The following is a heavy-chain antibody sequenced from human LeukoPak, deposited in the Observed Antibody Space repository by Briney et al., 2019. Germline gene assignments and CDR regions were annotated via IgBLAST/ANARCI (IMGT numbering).Heavy chain of an antibody. CDR1: GHTFTSYY. CDR2: INPSGGST. Sequence: SVKVSCKASGHTFTSYYMHWVRQAPGQGLEWMGIINPSGGSTSYAQKFQGRVTMTRDTSTSTVYMELSSLRSEDTAVYYCARGCGIQLWFGACPYGMDVWGQGTTVTVSS. CDR3: ARGCGIQLWFGACPYGMDV. V-gene: IGHV1-46*01. D-gene: IGHD5-18*01. J-gene: IGHJ6*02.